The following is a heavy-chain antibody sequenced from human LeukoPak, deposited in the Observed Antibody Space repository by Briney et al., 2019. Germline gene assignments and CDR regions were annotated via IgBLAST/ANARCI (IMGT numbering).Heavy chain of an antibody. Sequence: GRSLRLSCASSGFTFSSYCMSWVPQPPGKGRECVANIKPDGSEKFYVDSVKGRFTISRDNAKNSLYLQMNSLRAEDTAVYYCARGDYYGSGTSFIDAFDIWGQGTMVTVSS. V-gene: IGHV3-7*01. J-gene: IGHJ3*02. CDR2: IKPDGSEK. D-gene: IGHD3-10*01. CDR3: ARGDYYGSGTSFIDAFDI. CDR1: GFTFSSYC.